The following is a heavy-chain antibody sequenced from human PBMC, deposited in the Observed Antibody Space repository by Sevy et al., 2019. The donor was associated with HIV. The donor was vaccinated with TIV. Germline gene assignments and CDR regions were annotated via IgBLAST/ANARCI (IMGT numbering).Heavy chain of an antibody. J-gene: IGHJ4*02. CDR3: ARAPPYYDILTGRGYCDY. V-gene: IGHV4-59*01. Sequence: SETLSLTCTVSGRSMTGYYWTWIRQPPGKGLEWIGYICYSGSTNYNSSLKSRVTISVDTSKNQFSLELSSVTAADTAVYYCARAPPYYDILTGRGYCDYWGQGTLVTVSS. CDR1: GRSMTGYY. CDR2: ICYSGST. D-gene: IGHD3-9*01.